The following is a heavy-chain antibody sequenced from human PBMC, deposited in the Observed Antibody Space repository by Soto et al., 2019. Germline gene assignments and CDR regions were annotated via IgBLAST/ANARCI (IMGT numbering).Heavy chain of an antibody. CDR2: INHSGST. D-gene: IGHD6-6*01. J-gene: IGHJ4*02. V-gene: IGHV4-34*01. CDR3: ARAIEAARRFDY. CDR1: GGSFSGYY. Sequence: SETLSLTCAVYGGSFSGYYWSWIRQPPGKGLEWIGEINHSGSTNYNPSLKSRVTISVDTSKNQFSLKLSSVTAADTAVYYCARAIEAARRFDYWGQGTLVTVSS.